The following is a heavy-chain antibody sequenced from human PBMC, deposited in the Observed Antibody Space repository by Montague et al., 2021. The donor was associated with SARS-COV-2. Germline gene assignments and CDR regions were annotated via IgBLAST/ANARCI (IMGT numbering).Heavy chain of an antibody. CDR3: ARASLAAATTWSDY. V-gene: IGHV4-61*08. CDR1: GGSVSSGGYY. D-gene: IGHD6-13*01. J-gene: IGHJ4*02. CDR2: IYYSGST. Sequence: SETLSLTCTVSGGSVSSGGYYWSWIRQPPGKGLECVGYIYYSGSTNYNPSLKSRITISLDTSKNQFSLKLTSVTAADTAVYYCARASLAAATTWSDYWGQGTLVTVSS.